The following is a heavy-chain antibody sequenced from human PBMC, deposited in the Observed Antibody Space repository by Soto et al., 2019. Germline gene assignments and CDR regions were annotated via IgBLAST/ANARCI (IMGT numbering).Heavy chain of an antibody. CDR3: ARDGNRYTAMVGLDY. CDR1: GFTFSSYG. V-gene: IGHV3-33*01. D-gene: IGHD5-18*01. J-gene: IGHJ4*02. Sequence: QVQLVESGGGVVQPGRSLRLSCAASGFTFSSYGMHWVRQAPGKGLEWVAVIWYDGSNKYYADSVKGRFTISSDNSKNTLYLQMNSLRAEDTAVYYCARDGNRYTAMVGLDYWGQGTLVTVSS. CDR2: IWYDGSNK.